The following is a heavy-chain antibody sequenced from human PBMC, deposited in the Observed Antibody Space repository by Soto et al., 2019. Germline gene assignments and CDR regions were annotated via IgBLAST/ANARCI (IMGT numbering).Heavy chain of an antibody. CDR1: GFTFSSYW. CDR3: AAGSSSKFDY. Sequence: GGSLRLSCAASGFTFSSYWMHWVRQVPGKGLVWVSRIKSDGSSTNYADSVKGRFTISRDNAKNTLYLQMNSLRAEDTAVYYCAAGSSSKFDYWGQGTLVTVSS. CDR2: IKSDGSST. V-gene: IGHV3-74*01. D-gene: IGHD2-2*01. J-gene: IGHJ4*02.